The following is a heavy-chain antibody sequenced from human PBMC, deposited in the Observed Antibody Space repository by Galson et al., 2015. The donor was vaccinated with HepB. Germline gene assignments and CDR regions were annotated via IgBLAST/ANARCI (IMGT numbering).Heavy chain of an antibody. CDR3: TTDPAHIVVVTAKTPPPDY. J-gene: IGHJ4*02. Sequence: SLRLSCAASGFTFSNAWMSWVRQAPGKGLEWVGRIKGKTDGGTTDYAAPVKGRFTISRDDSKNTLYLQMNSLKTEDTAVYYCTTDPAHIVVVTAKTPPPDYWGQGTLVTVSS. CDR2: IKGKTDGGTT. D-gene: IGHD2-21*02. CDR1: GFTFSNAW. V-gene: IGHV3-15*01.